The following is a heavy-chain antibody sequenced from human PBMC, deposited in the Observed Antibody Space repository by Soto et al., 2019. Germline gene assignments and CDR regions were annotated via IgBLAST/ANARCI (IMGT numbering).Heavy chain of an antibody. Sequence: GESLKISCKGSGYSFTTYWIGWVRQMPGKGLEWMGIIYPRDSDTRYSPSFEGQVTISVDKSISAAHLQWSSLKASDTAMYYCARPASGSGSKVDYWGPGTLVTVSS. CDR2: IYPRDSDT. D-gene: IGHD3-22*01. J-gene: IGHJ4*02. CDR3: ARPASGSGSKVDY. V-gene: IGHV5-51*01. CDR1: GYSFTTYW.